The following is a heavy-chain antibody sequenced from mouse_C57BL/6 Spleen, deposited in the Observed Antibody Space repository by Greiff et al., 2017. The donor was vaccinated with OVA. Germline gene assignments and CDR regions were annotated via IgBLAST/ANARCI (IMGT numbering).Heavy chain of an antibody. CDR1: GYSIPRCYD. V-gene: IGHV3-1*01. Sequence: EVQLQQSGPGMVKPSQSLSLTCTVTGYSIPRCYDLHFLRPFPPPPLSWMGYISYSGSTNYNPSLKSRISITHDTSKNHFFLKLNSVTTEDTATYYCARGITTVVARDWYFDVWGTGTTVTVSS. CDR3: ARGITTVVARDWYFDV. CDR2: ISYSGST. J-gene: IGHJ1*03. D-gene: IGHD1-1*01.